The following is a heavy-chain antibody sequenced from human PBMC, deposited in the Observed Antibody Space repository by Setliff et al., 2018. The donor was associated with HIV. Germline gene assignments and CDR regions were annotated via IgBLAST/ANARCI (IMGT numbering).Heavy chain of an antibody. V-gene: IGHV4-59*08. J-gene: IGHJ5*02. D-gene: IGHD3-3*01. CDR1: GGSISSHY. Sequence: PSETLSLTCTVSGGSISSHYWSWIRQPPGKGLEWIGHIYISGSANYNPSLKSRVTISVDTSKNQFSLKLSSVTAADTAVYYCARQYDFWSGYNGFDPWGQGTLVTVSS. CDR3: ARQYDFWSGYNGFDP. CDR2: IYISGSA.